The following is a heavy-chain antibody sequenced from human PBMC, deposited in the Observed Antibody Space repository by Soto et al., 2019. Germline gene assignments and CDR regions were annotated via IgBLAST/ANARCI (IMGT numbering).Heavy chain of an antibody. CDR3: AKRSPYSSGWYSPIFDY. CDR2: ISESGGST. CDR1: GFSFSDYA. J-gene: IGHJ4*02. Sequence: GGFLRLSCAASGFSFSDYAMSWVRQAPGKGLEWVSVISESGGSTHYADSVRGRFTVSRDNSKNSLSLRMNSLRDEDTAVYFCAKRSPYSSGWYSPIFDYWGQGALVTVSS. D-gene: IGHD6-13*01. V-gene: IGHV3-23*01.